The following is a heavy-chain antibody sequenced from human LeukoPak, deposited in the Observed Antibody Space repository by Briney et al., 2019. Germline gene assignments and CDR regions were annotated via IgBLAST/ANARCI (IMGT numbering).Heavy chain of an antibody. CDR2: ISSSSSYI. CDR3: AREERPSDFDY. V-gene: IGHV3-21*01. Sequence: GGSLRLSCAASGFTFSSYSMNWVRRAPGKGLEWVSSISSSSSYIYYADSVKGRFTISRDNAKNSLYLQMNSLRAEDTAVYYCAREERPSDFDYWGQGTLVTVSS. D-gene: IGHD6-25*01. CDR1: GFTFSSYS. J-gene: IGHJ4*02.